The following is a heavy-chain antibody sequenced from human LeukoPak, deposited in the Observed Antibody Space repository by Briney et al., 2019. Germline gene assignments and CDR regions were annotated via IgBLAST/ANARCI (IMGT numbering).Heavy chain of an antibody. CDR2: ISGSGGST. D-gene: IGHD1-26*01. CDR1: GFTFSSYA. CDR3: AKAGIVGATYFDY. V-gene: IGHV3-23*01. J-gene: IGHJ4*02. Sequence: SGGSLRLSCAASGFTFSSYAMSWVRQAPGKGLEWVSAISGSGGSTYYADSVKGRFTISRDNAKNSLYLQMNSLRAEDTAVYYCAKAGIVGATYFDYWGQGTLVTVSS.